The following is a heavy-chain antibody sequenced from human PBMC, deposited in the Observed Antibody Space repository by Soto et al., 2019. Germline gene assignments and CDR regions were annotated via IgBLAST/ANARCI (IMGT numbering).Heavy chain of an antibody. V-gene: IGHV3-11*01. Sequence: GGSLRLSCAASGFTFSDYYMSWIRQAPGKGLEWVSYISSSGSTIYYADSVKGRFTISRDNAKNSLYLQMNSLRAEDTAVYYCARDFMLHSSINYYYYYMDVWGKGTTVTVSS. CDR2: ISSSGSTI. D-gene: IGHD6-13*01. CDR3: ARDFMLHSSINYYYYYMDV. CDR1: GFTFSDYY. J-gene: IGHJ6*03.